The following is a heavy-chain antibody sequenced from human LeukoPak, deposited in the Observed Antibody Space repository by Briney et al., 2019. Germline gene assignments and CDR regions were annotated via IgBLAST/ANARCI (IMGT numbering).Heavy chain of an antibody. CDR3: ARGPIVPIGDFYFDY. Sequence: PSETLSLTCTVSGGSISSYYWSWIRQSAGKGLEWIGRIYTSGNTNYNPSLRSRVTMSVDTSKNQFSLKLTSMTAADTAVYYCARGPIVPIGDFYFDYWGQGALVTVSS. CDR2: IYTSGNT. V-gene: IGHV4-4*07. CDR1: GGSISSYY. D-gene: IGHD4-17*01. J-gene: IGHJ4*02.